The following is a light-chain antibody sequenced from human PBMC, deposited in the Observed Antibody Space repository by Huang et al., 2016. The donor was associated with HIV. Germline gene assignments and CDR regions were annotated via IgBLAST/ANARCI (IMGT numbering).Light chain of an antibody. CDR2: GAS. CDR1: QSVSSSY. J-gene: IGKJ4*01. CDR3: QLYGSSPKFT. Sequence: EIVLTQSPGTLSLSPGERATLSCRASQSVSSSYLAWYRQRPGQAPRLLIYGASSRATDIPDRFSGSGSGTDFTLTISRLEPEDFAVYYCQLYGSSPKFTFGGGTKVEIK. V-gene: IGKV3-20*01.